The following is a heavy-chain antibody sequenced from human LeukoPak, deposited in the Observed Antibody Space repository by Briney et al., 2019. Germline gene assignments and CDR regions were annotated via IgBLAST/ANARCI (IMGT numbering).Heavy chain of an antibody. J-gene: IGHJ2*01. D-gene: IGHD6-6*01. CDR2: ISWNSGSL. Sequence: GRSLRLSCAASGFTFDDYAMHWVRQAPGKGLEWVSGISWNSGSLGYADSVEGRFTVSRDNAKNSLHLQMNNLRPEDMALYYCVKGIGAALNWYFDLWGRGTLVTVSS. CDR3: VKGIGAALNWYFDL. V-gene: IGHV3-9*03. CDR1: GFTFDDYA.